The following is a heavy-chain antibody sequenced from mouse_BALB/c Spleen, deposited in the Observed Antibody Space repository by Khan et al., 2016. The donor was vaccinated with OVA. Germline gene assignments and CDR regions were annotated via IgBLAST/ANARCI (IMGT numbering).Heavy chain of an antibody. CDR2: INPSTGYT. Sequence: QVQLKESGAELAKPGASVKMSCKASGYTFINYWILWVKQRPGQGLEWIGYINPSTGYTEYNQNFKDKATLTADKSSSTAYMQLSSLTSEDSAVYYCARRGQGRDFDYWGQGTTLTVSS. J-gene: IGHJ2*01. CDR1: GYTFINYW. CDR3: ARRGQGRDFDY. V-gene: IGHV1-7*01.